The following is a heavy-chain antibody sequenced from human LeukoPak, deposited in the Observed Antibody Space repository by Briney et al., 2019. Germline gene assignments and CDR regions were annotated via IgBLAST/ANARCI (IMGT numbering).Heavy chain of an antibody. CDR2: INHSGST. V-gene: IGHV4-34*01. CDR1: GGSISSYY. J-gene: IGHJ4*02. CDR3: ARGRYYYDSSGYY. D-gene: IGHD3-22*01. Sequence: PSETLSLICSVSGGSISSYYWSWVRQPPGKGLEWIGEINHSGSTNYNPSLKSRVTISVDTSKNQFSLKLSSVTAADTAVYYCARGRYYYDSSGYYWGQGTLVTVSS.